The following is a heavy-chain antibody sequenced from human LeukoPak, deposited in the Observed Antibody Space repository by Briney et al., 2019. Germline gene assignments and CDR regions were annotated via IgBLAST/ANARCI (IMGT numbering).Heavy chain of an antibody. Sequence: SETLSLTCGSLSGYYWSWIRQPPGKGLEWIGQIHQSGHTTYNPSLMSRVTISIDTSKNQFSLILSSVTAADTAVYYCARHGGYYFDHWGQGTLATVSS. J-gene: IGHJ4*02. V-gene: IGHV4-34*01. D-gene: IGHD3-16*01. CDR3: ARHGGYYFDH. CDR2: IHQSGHT. CDR1: SLSGYY.